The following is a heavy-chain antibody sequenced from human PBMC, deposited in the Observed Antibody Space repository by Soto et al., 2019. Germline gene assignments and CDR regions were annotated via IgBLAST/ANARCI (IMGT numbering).Heavy chain of an antibody. CDR1: GFSLSTSGVG. V-gene: IGHV2-5*01. D-gene: IGHD2-15*01. CDR2: IYWNDDK. J-gene: IGHJ4*01. CDR3: SQKIVAGCWGLYL. Sequence: QITLKESGPTLVKPTQTLTLTCTFSGFSLSTSGVGVGWIRQPPGKALEWLALIYWNDDKRYSPSLKSRLTIPKDTAKNPVGPKKANNDPGDTATIFCSQKIVAGCWGLYLWGQGNPVNGSS.